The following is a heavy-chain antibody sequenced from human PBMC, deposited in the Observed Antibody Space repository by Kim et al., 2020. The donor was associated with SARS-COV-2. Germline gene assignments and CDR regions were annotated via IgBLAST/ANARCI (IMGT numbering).Heavy chain of an antibody. D-gene: IGHD5-12*01. Sequence: GESLKISCKGSGYSFTSYWISWVRQMPGKGLEWMGRIDPSDSYTNYSPSFQGHVTISADKSISTAYLQWSSLKASDTAMYYCARHSRHAWLRGSYYYYYGMDIWGQGTTVTVSS. J-gene: IGHJ6*02. CDR3: ARHSRHAWLRGSYYYYYGMDI. CDR1: GYSFTSYW. V-gene: IGHV5-10-1*01. CDR2: IDPSDSYT.